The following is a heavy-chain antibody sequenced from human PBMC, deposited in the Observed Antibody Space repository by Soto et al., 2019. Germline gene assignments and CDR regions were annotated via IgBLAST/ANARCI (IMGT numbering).Heavy chain of an antibody. CDR2: IRPYNGNT. Sequence: ASVKVSCKASGYTFTSYGISWVRQAPGQGLEWMGWIRPYNGNTNSAQKLQGRVSMTTDTSTTTAYMDLTSLTADDTAMYYCARERGELPPDHWGQGTLVTVSS. CDR1: GYTFTSYG. D-gene: IGHD1-26*01. J-gene: IGHJ4*02. V-gene: IGHV1-18*01. CDR3: ARERGELPPDH.